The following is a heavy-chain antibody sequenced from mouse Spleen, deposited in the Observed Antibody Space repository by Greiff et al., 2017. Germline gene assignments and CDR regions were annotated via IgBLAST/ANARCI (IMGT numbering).Heavy chain of an antibody. V-gene: IGHV1-72*01. CDR1: GYTFTSYW. CDR3: ASGIYDGYPPFAY. Sequence: QVQLQQPGAELVKPGASVKLSCKASGYTFTSYWMHWVKQRPGRGLEWIGRIDPNSGGTKYNEKFKSKATLTVDKPSSTAYMQLSSLTSEDSAVYYCASGIYDGYPPFAYWGQGTLVTVSA. D-gene: IGHD2-3*01. J-gene: IGHJ3*01. CDR2: IDPNSGGT.